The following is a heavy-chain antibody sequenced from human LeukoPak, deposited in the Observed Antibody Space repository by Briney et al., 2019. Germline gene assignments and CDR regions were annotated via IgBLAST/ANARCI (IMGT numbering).Heavy chain of an antibody. Sequence: ASVKVSCKASGYTFTSYDINWVRQATGQGLEWMGWMNPNSGNTGYAQKFQGRVTMTRNTSISTAYMELSSLRSEDTAVYYCARAGGYCSSTSCHGWDWFDPWGQGTLVTVSS. CDR3: ARAGGYCSSTSCHGWDWFDP. J-gene: IGHJ5*02. CDR1: GYTFTSYD. CDR2: MNPNSGNT. D-gene: IGHD2-2*01. V-gene: IGHV1-8*01.